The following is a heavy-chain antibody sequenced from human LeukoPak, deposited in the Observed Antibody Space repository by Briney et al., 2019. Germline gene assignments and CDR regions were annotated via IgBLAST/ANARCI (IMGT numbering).Heavy chain of an antibody. D-gene: IGHD3-10*01. J-gene: IGHJ4*02. CDR2: IWYDGSNK. V-gene: IGHV3-33*01. Sequence: GGSLRLSCAASGFTFSSYGMHWVRQAPGKGLEWVAVIWYDGSNKYYADSVKGRFTISRDNSKNTLYLQMNSLRAEDTAVYYCASQYGSGSYPLDYWGQGTLVTVSS. CDR1: GFTFSSYG. CDR3: ASQYGSGSYPLDY.